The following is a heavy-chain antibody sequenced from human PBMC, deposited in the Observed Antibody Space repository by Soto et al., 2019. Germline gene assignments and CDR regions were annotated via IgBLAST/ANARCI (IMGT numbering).Heavy chain of an antibody. CDR2: IKQGGSS. J-gene: IGHJ5*02. D-gene: IGHD3-10*01. CDR3: ALWFGDSYNWFDP. CDR1: GGTFNGY. V-gene: IGHV4-34*08. Sequence: PSETLSLTCAVYGGTFNGYWNWVRQPPGKGLEWIGEIKQGGSSKYNPSLMSRATVSLDTSKNQFSLKLTSVTAADTAVYYFALWFGDSYNWFDPWGQGTLVTVSS.